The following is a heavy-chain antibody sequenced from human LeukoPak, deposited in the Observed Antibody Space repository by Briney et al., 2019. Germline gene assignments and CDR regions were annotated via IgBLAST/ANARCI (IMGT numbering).Heavy chain of an antibody. CDR3: ARAGYSSSWYPYYFDY. CDR1: GFTFNSYV. D-gene: IGHD6-13*01. J-gene: IGHJ4*02. V-gene: IGHV3-21*01. Sequence: GGSLRLSCAASGFTFNSYVMAWVRQAPGKGLEWVSSISSSSSYIYYADSVKGRFTISRDNAKNSLYLQMNSLRAEDTAVYYCARAGYSSSWYPYYFDYWGQGTLVTVSS. CDR2: ISSSSSYI.